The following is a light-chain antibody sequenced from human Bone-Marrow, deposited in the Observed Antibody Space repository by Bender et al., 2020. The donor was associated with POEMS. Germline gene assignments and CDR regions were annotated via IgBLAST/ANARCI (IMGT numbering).Light chain of an antibody. CDR3: AAWDASLSAWL. CDR1: SSNIGISY. CDR2: SNN. Sequence: QSVLTQAPSASGTPGQRVTISCSGSSSNIGISYVYWYQHLPGTAPKLLMYSNNQRPTGVPDRFSGSKSGTSASLAIGGLQSEDEADYYCAAWDASLSAWLFGGGTKLTVL. V-gene: IGLV1-47*02. J-gene: IGLJ3*02.